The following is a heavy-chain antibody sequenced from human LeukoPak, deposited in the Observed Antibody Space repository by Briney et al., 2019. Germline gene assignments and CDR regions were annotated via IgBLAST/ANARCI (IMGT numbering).Heavy chain of an antibody. CDR2: IGWNSGSI. CDR1: GFTFDDYA. CDR3: AKRGVAFDI. J-gene: IGHJ3*02. Sequence: GGSLRLSCAASGFTFDDYAMHWVRQAPGKGLEWVSGIGWNSGSIGYADSVKGRFTISRDNAKNSLYLQMNSLRAEDTALYYCAKRGVAFDIWGQGTMVTVSS. V-gene: IGHV3-9*01.